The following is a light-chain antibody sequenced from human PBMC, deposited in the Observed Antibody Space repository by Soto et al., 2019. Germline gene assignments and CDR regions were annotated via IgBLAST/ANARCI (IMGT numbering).Light chain of an antibody. J-gene: IGKJ1*01. Sequence: DIVMTQSPLSLPVTPGESASISCSSSQSVLHSNGHSYLDWYLQKPGQSPQLLIYLGSNRASGVPDRFSGSGSGTDFTLKISRVEAEDVGVYYCMQALQTPRTFGQGTMV. CDR3: MQALQTPRT. CDR1: QSVLHSNGHSY. CDR2: LGS. V-gene: IGKV2-28*01.